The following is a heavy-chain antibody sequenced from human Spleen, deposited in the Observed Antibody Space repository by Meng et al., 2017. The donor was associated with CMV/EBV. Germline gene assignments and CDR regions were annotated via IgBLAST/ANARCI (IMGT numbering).Heavy chain of an antibody. CDR3: ARGLLSFPFHVFDI. CDR1: GFTFSSYW. D-gene: IGHD2-2*01. J-gene: IGHJ3*02. Sequence: GGSLRLSCAASGFTFSSYWMSWVRQAPGKGLEWVANIKQDGSEKYYVDSVKGRFTISRDNAKGSLYLQMNSLRAEDTAVYYCARGLLSFPFHVFDIWGQGTMVTVSS. V-gene: IGHV3-7*01. CDR2: IKQDGSEK.